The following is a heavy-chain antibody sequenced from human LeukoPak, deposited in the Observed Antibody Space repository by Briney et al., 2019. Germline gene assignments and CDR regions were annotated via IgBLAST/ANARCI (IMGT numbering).Heavy chain of an antibody. V-gene: IGHV3-23*01. Sequence: PGGSLRLSCAASGFTFSSYAMSWVRQAPGKGLEWVSAISGSGGSTYYADSVKGRFTISRDNTKNTLYLQMNSLRAEDTAVYYCAKEFTYDSSGYYEPYYYYGMDVWGQGTTVTVSS. CDR3: AKEFTYDSSGYYEPYYYYGMDV. D-gene: IGHD3-22*01. CDR2: ISGSGGST. J-gene: IGHJ6*02. CDR1: GFTFSSYA.